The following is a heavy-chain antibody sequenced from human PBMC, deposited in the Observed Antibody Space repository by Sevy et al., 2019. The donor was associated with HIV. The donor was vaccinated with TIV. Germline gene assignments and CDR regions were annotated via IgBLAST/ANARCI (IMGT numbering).Heavy chain of an antibody. Sequence: ASVKVSCKVSGYTLTELSMHWVRQAPGKGLEWMGGFDPEDGETIYAQKFQGRVTMTEETSTDTAYMELSSLRSEDTAVYYCATVSKLELRAFDIWGQGTMVTVSS. J-gene: IGHJ3*02. CDR1: GYTLTELS. V-gene: IGHV1-24*01. CDR2: FDPEDGET. D-gene: IGHD1-7*01. CDR3: ATVSKLELRAFDI.